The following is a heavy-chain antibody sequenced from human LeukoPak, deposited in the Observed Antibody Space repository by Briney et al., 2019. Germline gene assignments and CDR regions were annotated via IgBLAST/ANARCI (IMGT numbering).Heavy chain of an antibody. J-gene: IGHJ4*02. V-gene: IGHV4-30-4*01. CDR3: ASYYHGFDY. Sequence: SETLSLTCTVSGGSISSGNYYYSWIRQPPGKGLEWIGYIYYSGSTYYNPSLKSRVTISVDTSRNQFSLNLSSVTAADAAVYYCASYYHGFDYWGQGTLVTVSS. CDR2: IYYSGST. D-gene: IGHD3-10*01. CDR1: GGSISSGNYY.